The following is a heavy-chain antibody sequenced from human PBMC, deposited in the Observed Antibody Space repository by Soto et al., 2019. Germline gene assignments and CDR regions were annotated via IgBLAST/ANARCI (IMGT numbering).Heavy chain of an antibody. CDR2: IIPILGIA. Sequence: ASVKVSCKASGGTFSSYTISWVRQAPGQGLEWMGRIIPILGIANYAQKFQGRVTITADKSTSTAYMELSSLRSEDTAVYYCARDPPYGDYDGWFDPWGQGTLVTVSS. CDR3: ARDPPYGDYDGWFDP. CDR1: GGTFSSYT. D-gene: IGHD4-17*01. J-gene: IGHJ5*02. V-gene: IGHV1-69*04.